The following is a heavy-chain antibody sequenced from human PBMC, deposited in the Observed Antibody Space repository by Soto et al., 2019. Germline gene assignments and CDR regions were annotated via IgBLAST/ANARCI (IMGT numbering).Heavy chain of an antibody. CDR3: TRDHYGRGFSSGAFAS. CDR1: GFTFGDYA. J-gene: IGHJ4*02. V-gene: IGHV3-49*03. CDR2: IKSKAFGGTP. Sequence: EVHLVESGGGLVEPGRSLRLSCSPSGFTFGDYAMNWFRQAPGKGLEWVGFIKSKAFGGTPEYAASVKGRFTISRDDSLNIAYLQMNSLKNDDTAVYYCTRDHYGRGFSSGAFASWGQGTPVTVSS. D-gene: IGHD5-18*01.